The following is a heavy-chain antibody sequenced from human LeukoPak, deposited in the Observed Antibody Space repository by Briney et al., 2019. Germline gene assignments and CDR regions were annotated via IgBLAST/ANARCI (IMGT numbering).Heavy chain of an antibody. CDR3: AKEGTVRISTWYDN. J-gene: IGHJ4*02. V-gene: IGHV3-30*18. CDR1: GFTFSSYA. CDR2: ISYEGRTT. D-gene: IGHD6-13*01. Sequence: GGSLRLSCAASGFTFSSYAMNWVRQAPGKGLDWVAVISYEGRTTYYADSVKGRFTISRDNSRNTLFLQMDSLRPEDTAVYYCAKEGTVRISTWYDNWGQGTLVTVSS.